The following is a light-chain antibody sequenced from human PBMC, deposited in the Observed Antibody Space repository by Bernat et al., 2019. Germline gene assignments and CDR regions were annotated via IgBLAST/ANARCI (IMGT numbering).Light chain of an antibody. Sequence: QSALTQPPSVSGSPGQSVTISCTGTSSDVGSYNRVSWYQQPPGTAPKLMIYEVHNRPSGVPDRFSGSKSGHTASRTISGLQAEDEADYYCCSFATTNTWVFGRGTKLTVL. CDR1: SSDVGSYNR. J-gene: IGLJ3*02. V-gene: IGLV2-18*02. CDR3: CSFATTNTWV. CDR2: EVH.